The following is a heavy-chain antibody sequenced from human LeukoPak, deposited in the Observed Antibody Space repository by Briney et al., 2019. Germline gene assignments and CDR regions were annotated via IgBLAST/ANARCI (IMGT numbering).Heavy chain of an antibody. J-gene: IGHJ4*02. CDR1: GGSSSSYY. V-gene: IGHV4-4*09. Sequence: SETLSLTCTVSGGSSSSYYWSWIRQPPGKGLEWIGYVYSSGSTNYNPSLKSRVTISVDTSKNQFSLKLSSVTAADTAVYFCAANKWGSAQFDLWGQGTLVTVSS. CDR2: VYSSGST. CDR3: AANKWGSAQFDL. D-gene: IGHD7-27*01.